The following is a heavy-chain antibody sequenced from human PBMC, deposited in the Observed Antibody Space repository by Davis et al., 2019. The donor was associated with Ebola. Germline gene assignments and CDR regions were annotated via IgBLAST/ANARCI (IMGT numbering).Heavy chain of an antibody. D-gene: IGHD4-17*01. CDR2: INPNSGGT. Sequence: ASVKVSCKASGYTFTNYYMHWVRQAPGQGLEYMGRINPNSGGTDYAQKLQGRVTMTRDTSISTAYMEMSRLTSDDTAVFYCAVSGDGLPSDYWGQGTLVTVSS. CDR1: GYTFTNYY. J-gene: IGHJ4*02. V-gene: IGHV1-2*06. CDR3: AVSGDGLPSDY.